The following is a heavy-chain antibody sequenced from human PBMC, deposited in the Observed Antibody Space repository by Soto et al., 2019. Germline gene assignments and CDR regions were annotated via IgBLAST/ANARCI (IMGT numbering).Heavy chain of an antibody. CDR1: GFTFSSYA. J-gene: IGHJ3*02. CDR2: ISYDGSNK. CDR3: ARGPRVSSYAFDI. V-gene: IGHV3-30-3*01. Sequence: QVQLVESGGGVVQPGRSLRLSCAASGFTFSSYAMHWVRQATGKGMEWVAVISYDGSNKYYADSVKGRFTISRDNSKNTLYLQMNSLRAEDTAVYYCARGPRVSSYAFDIWGQGTMVTVSS. D-gene: IGHD2-15*01.